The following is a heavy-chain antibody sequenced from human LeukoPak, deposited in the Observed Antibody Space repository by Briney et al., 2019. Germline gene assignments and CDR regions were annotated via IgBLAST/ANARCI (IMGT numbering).Heavy chain of an antibody. CDR3: AKEMYRGSYHNSDY. CDR2: IRDGGSNK. J-gene: IGHJ4*02. Sequence: PGGSLRLSCAASGFTFSSYGMHWVRQAPGKGLEWVAFIRDGGSNKYYADSVKGRFTTSRDNSKNTLYLQMNSLRAEDTAVYYCAKEMYRGSYHNSDYWGQGTLVTVSS. D-gene: IGHD1-26*01. CDR1: GFTFSSYG. V-gene: IGHV3-30*02.